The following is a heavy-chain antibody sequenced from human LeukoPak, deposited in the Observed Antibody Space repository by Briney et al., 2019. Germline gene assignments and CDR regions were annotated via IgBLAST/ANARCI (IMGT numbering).Heavy chain of an antibody. CDR3: ARGEGGYSSNWFDP. V-gene: IGHV4-61*02. J-gene: IGHJ5*02. Sequence: SETLSLTCTVSGGSISSGSYYWSWIRQPAGKGLEWIGRIYTSGSTNYNPSLKSRVTISVDTFKNQFSLKLSSVTAADTAVYYCARGEGGYSSNWFDPWGQGTLVTVSS. CDR1: GGSISSGSYY. D-gene: IGHD5-18*01. CDR2: IYTSGST.